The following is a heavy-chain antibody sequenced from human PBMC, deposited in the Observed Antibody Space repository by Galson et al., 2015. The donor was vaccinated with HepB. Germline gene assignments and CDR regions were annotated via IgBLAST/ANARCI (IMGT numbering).Heavy chain of an antibody. J-gene: IGHJ2*01. CDR3: ARGDWKHNHWYFDL. Sequence: SLRLSCAASGFTFSSYWMSWVRQAPGKGLEWVANIKQDGSEKYYVDSVKGRFTISRDNAKNSLYLQMNTLRDEDTAVYYCARGDWKHNHWYFDLWGRGTLVFVSS. V-gene: IGHV3-7*01. D-gene: IGHD1-1*01. CDR2: IKQDGSEK. CDR1: GFTFSSYW.